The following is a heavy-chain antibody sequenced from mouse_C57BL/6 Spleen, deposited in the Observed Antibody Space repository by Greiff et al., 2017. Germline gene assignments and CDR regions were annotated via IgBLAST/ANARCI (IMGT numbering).Heavy chain of an antibody. CDR1: GYSFPGHY. J-gene: IGHJ2*01. CDR3: TRGLFDY. V-gene: IGHV1-42*01. Sequence: EVLLQQSGPELVQPGASVKISCKASGYSFPGHYMNWVKQSPEKSLELIGEINPSTGGTTYHQKFKAKATLTVDKTSSTAYMQITRLTSEDYAVYSCTRGLFDYWGQGTTLTVSS. CDR2: INPSTGGT.